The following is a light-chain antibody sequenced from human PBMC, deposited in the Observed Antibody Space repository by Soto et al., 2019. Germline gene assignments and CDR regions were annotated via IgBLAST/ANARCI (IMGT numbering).Light chain of an antibody. Sequence: EVVLTQSPGTLSLSRGERATLSCRASERIYSAYLGWYQQKPGHAPRIIIYGTSSSPPGIPESFSGSGSGKEFTLTISSLEPEDFAVYYCQQRSKWPPITLGQGTRLEI. CDR3: QQRSKWPPIT. CDR1: ERIYSAY. CDR2: GTS. V-gene: IGKV3D-20*02. J-gene: IGKJ5*01.